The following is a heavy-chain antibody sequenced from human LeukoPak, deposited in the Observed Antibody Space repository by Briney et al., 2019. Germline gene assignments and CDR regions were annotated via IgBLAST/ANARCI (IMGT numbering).Heavy chain of an antibody. CDR1: GLTFSNAW. J-gene: IGHJ4*02. CDR2: IKSTANGGTI. CDR3: TREYSGSFDY. D-gene: IGHD1-26*01. V-gene: IGHV3-15*01. Sequence: RGSLRLSCAASGLTFSNAWMNWVRQTPEKGLEWVGLIKSTANGGTIDYAAPVKGRYTISRDDSKNTLHLQMNSLKIEDTAMYYCTREYSGSFDYWGQGALVTVSS.